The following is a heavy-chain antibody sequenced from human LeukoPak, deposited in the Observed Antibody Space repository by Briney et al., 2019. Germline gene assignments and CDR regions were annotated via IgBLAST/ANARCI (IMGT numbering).Heavy chain of an antibody. CDR1: GFSFSTNP. J-gene: IGHJ3*02. V-gene: IGHV3-23*01. D-gene: IGHD5-12*01. CDR2: ISPDKT. CDR3: VKEHVDRALTRSFEI. Sequence: PGRSLRLSCAASGFSFSTNPMSWVRQAPGKGLEWVSAISPDKTYYADSVKGRLTISRDNYKNTVDLHMNSPRAEDTAIYYCVKEHVDRALTRSFEIWGQGIVVTVSS.